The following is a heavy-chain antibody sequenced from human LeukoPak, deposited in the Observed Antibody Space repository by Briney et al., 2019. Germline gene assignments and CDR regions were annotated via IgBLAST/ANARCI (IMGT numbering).Heavy chain of an antibody. CDR3: ARDGTTTRYNWFDS. CDR2: ISGSGGST. V-gene: IGHV3-23*01. D-gene: IGHD1-7*01. J-gene: IGHJ5*01. Sequence: PGGSLRLSCAASGFTFSNAWMSWVRQAPGKGLEWVSAISGSGGSTYYADSVKGRFTISRDSSENTLILQMNTLRAEDTAIYYCARDGTTTRYNWFDSWGQGTLVTVSS. CDR1: GFTFSNAW.